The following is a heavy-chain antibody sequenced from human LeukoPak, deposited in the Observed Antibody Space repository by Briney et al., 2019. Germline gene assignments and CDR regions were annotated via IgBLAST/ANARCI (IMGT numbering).Heavy chain of an antibody. CDR2: IIPIFGTA. Sequence: SVKVSCKASGGTFSSYAISWVRQAPGQGLEWMGRIIPIFGTANYAQKSQGRVTITTDESTSTAYMELSSLRSEDTAVYYCAREVYCSSTSCQTWFDPWGQGTLVTVSS. CDR3: AREVYCSSTSCQTWFDP. V-gene: IGHV1-69*05. D-gene: IGHD2-2*01. CDR1: GGTFSSYA. J-gene: IGHJ5*02.